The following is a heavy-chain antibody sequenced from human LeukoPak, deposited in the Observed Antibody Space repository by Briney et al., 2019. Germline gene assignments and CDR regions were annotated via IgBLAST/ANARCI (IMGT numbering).Heavy chain of an antibody. CDR3: ARRYYDSSAAPRGVDY. CDR2: ISAYNGNT. D-gene: IGHD3-22*01. Sequence: ASVKVSCKASGYTFTSYGISWVRQAPGQGLEWMGWISAYNGNTNYAQKLQGRVTMTTDTSTSTANMELRSLRSDDTAVYYCARRYYDSSAAPRGVDYWGQGTLVTVSS. J-gene: IGHJ4*02. V-gene: IGHV1-18*01. CDR1: GYTFTSYG.